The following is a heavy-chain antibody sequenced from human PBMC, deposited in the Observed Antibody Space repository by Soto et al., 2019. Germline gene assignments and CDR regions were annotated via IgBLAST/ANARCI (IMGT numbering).Heavy chain of an antibody. CDR1: GGSISSSSYY. J-gene: IGHJ4*02. V-gene: IGHV4-39*01. Sequence: SETLSLTCTVSGGSISSSSYYWGWIRQPTGKGLEWIGSIYYSGSTYYNPSLKSRVTISVDTSKNQFSLKLSSVTAADTAVYYCARQRTYGDLDYWGQGTLVTVSS. D-gene: IGHD4-17*01. CDR3: ARQRTYGDLDY. CDR2: IYYSGST.